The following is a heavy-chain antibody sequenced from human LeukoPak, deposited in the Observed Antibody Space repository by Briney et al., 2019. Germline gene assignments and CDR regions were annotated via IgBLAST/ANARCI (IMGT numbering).Heavy chain of an antibody. CDR2: IYYSVST. J-gene: IGHJ4*02. D-gene: IGHD4-17*01. Sequence: SQTLSLTCTVSGGSISSGGYYWSWIRQHPGKGLEWIGYIYYSVSTYYNPSLKSRVTISVDTSKNQFSLKLSSVTAADTAVYYCARGGDYGDLRYFDYWGQGTLVTVSS. CDR1: GGSISSGGYY. CDR3: ARGGDYGDLRYFDY. V-gene: IGHV4-31*03.